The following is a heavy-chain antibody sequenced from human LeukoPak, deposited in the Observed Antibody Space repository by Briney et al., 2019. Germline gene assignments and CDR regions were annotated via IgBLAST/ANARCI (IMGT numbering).Heavy chain of an antibody. Sequence: GESLKISCKGSGYSFTSYWIGWVRQMPGKGLEWMTIIYPDDSETRYSPSLQGQVTISADKSINTAYLQWSSLKASDSGMYYCARQRGYRMTKDGFDVWGQGTMVTVSA. D-gene: IGHD2-2*03. CDR1: GYSFTSYW. J-gene: IGHJ3*01. CDR2: IYPDDSET. CDR3: ARQRGYRMTKDGFDV. V-gene: IGHV5-51*01.